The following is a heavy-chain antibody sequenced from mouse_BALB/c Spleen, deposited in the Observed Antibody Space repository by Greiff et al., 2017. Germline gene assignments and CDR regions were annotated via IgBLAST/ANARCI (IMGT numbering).Heavy chain of an antibody. CDR2: IWGGGST. CDR1: GFSLSRYS. D-gene: IGHD4-1*01. V-gene: IGHV2-6-4*01. CDR3: ARKSPSAGTRWYFDV. Sequence: VKLMESGPGLVAPSQSLSITCTVSGFSLSRYSVHWVRQPPGKGLEWLGMIWGGGSTDYNSALKSRLSISKDNSKSQVFLKMNSLQTDDTAMYYCARKSPSAGTRWYFDVWGAGTTVTVSS. J-gene: IGHJ1*01.